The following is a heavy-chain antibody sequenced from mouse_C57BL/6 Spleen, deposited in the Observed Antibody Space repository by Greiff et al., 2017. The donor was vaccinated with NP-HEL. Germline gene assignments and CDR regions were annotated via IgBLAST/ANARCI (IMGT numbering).Heavy chain of an antibody. Sequence: EVQLQQSGPELVKPGASVKISCKASGYTFTDYYMNWVKQSHGKSLEWIGDINPNNGGTSYNQKFKGKATLTVDKSSSTAYMEIRSLTSEDSAVYYCARGGNYYGNYEGFAYWGQGTLVTVSA. CDR2: INPNNGGT. J-gene: IGHJ3*01. CDR1: GYTFTDYY. CDR3: ARGGNYYGNYEGFAY. V-gene: IGHV1-26*01. D-gene: IGHD2-1*01.